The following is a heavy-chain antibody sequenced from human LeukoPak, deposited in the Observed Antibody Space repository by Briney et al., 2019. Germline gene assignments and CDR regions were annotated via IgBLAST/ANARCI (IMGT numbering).Heavy chain of an antibody. D-gene: IGHD5-18*01. CDR3: TTEYGGYSYGYVAFDI. CDR2: IKSKTDGGTT. V-gene: IGHV3-15*01. CDR1: GFTFSNAW. Sequence: PGGSLRLSCAASGFTFSNAWMSWVRQAPGKGLEWVGRIKSKTDGGTTDYAAPVKGRLTISRDDSKNTLNLQMDSLKTEDTAVYYCTTEYGGYSYGYVAFDIWGPGTMVTVSS. J-gene: IGHJ3*02.